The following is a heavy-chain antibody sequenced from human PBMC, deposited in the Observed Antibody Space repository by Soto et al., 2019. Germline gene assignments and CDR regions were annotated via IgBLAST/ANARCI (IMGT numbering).Heavy chain of an antibody. CDR2: IWYDGSNK. Sequence: QVQLVESGGGVVQPGRSLRLSCAASGFTFSSYGMHWVRQAPGKGLEWVAVIWYDGSNKYYADSVKGRFTISRDNSKNTLYLQMNILRAVDTAVYYCARGGGMWSLMDVWGQGTTVTVSS. CDR1: GFTFSSYG. J-gene: IGHJ6*02. CDR3: ARGGGMWSLMDV. V-gene: IGHV3-33*01. D-gene: IGHD2-21*01.